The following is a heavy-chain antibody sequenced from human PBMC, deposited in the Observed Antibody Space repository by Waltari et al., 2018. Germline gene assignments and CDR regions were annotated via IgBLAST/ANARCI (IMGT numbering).Heavy chain of an antibody. V-gene: IGHV1-8*01. D-gene: IGHD4-17*01. Sequence: VQLVQSGAEVKKPGASGKVSCKASGYSFTSFDIYWVRQAAGQGLEWMGWMNPDSGNTGYAEKFQGRVTMTRDTSISTAYMELSSLRSEDTAVYYCAREFYYSDAFTGVWGQGTLVTVSS. CDR3: AREFYYSDAFTGV. CDR1: GYSFTSFD. J-gene: IGHJ4*02. CDR2: MNPDSGNT.